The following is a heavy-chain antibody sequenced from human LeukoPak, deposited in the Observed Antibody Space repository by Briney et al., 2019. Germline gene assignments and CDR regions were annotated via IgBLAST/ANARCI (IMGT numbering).Heavy chain of an antibody. D-gene: IGHD3-10*01. CDR3: AKGGALLWFGGNDY. CDR2: ISGSGGST. Sequence: PGGSLRLSCAASGFTFSSYAMSWVRQAPGTGLEWVSAISGSGGSTYYADSVKGRFTISRDNSKNTLYLQMNSLRAEDTAVYYCAKGGALLWFGGNDYWGQGTLVTVSS. CDR1: GFTFSSYA. J-gene: IGHJ4*02. V-gene: IGHV3-23*01.